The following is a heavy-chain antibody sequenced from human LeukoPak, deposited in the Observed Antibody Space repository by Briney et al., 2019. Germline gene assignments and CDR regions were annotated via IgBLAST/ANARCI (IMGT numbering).Heavy chain of an antibody. J-gene: IGHJ6*03. CDR1: GGSISSSSYY. Sequence: PSETLSLTCTVSGGSISSSSYYWGWIRQPPGKGLEWIGSIYYSGSTYYNPSLKSRVTISVDTSNNQFSLKLTSVTAADTAVYYCASGDYYYMDVWGKGTTVTISS. CDR3: ASGDYYYMDV. V-gene: IGHV4-39*01. CDR2: IYYSGST.